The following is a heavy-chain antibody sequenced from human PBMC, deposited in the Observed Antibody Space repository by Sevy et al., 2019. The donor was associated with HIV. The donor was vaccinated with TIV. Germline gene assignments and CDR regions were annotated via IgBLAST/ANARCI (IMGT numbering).Heavy chain of an antibody. J-gene: IGHJ6*02. V-gene: IGHV3-21*01. Sequence: RLSYAASGFTFSSYSMNWVRQAPGKGLEWVSSISSSSSYIYYADSVKGRFTISRDNAKNSLYLQMNSLRAEDTAVYYCARDGDCSSTSCYFYYYYGMDVWGQGTTVTVSS. CDR2: ISSSSSYI. CDR3: ARDGDCSSTSCYFYYYYGMDV. D-gene: IGHD2-2*01. CDR1: GFTFSSYS.